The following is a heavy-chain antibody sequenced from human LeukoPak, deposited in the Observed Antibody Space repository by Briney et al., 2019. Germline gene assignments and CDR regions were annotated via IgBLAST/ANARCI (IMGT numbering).Heavy chain of an antibody. V-gene: IGHV1-69*16. Sequence: SVKVSCKASGGTYSRYSITWVRQAPGQGLEWMGGIVPPLGTANYAQKFQGRVTITTDEFTNTAYMELTSLTSEDAAVYYCATYGSNVAEYFQHWGQGTLVSVSS. J-gene: IGHJ1*01. D-gene: IGHD4-23*01. CDR3: ATYGSNVAEYFQH. CDR2: IVPPLGTA. CDR1: GGTYSRYS.